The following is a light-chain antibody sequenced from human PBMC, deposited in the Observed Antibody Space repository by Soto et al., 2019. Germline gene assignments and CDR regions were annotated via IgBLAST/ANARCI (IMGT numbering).Light chain of an antibody. CDR2: AAS. CDR3: QQYYSYPRT. V-gene: IGKV1-8*01. CDR1: QGISSY. J-gene: IGKJ1*01. Sequence: AIRMTQSPSSLSASTGDRVTITCRASQGISSYLAWYQQKPGKAPKLLIYAASTLQSGVPSRFSGSGSGTDFTLTIXCLQSEDFATYYCQQYYSYPRTFGQGTKV.